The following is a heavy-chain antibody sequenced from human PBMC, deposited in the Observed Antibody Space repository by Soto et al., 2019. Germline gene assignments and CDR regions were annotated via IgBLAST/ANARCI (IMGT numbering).Heavy chain of an antibody. CDR2: ISGSGGST. Sequence: GGSLRLSCAASGFTFSSYAMSWARQAPGKGLEWVSAISGSGGSTYYADSVKGRFTISRDNSKNTLYLQMNSLRAEDTAVYYCAKDPRYCSSTSCYDSRYYYYYMDVWGKGTKVTVSS. CDR3: AKDPRYCSSTSCYDSRYYYYYMDV. CDR1: GFTFSSYA. V-gene: IGHV3-23*01. J-gene: IGHJ6*03. D-gene: IGHD2-2*01.